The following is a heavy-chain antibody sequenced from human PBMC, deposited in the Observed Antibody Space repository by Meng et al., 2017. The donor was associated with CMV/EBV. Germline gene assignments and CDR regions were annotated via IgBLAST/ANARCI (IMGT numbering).Heavy chain of an antibody. Sequence: ASVKVSCKASGYTFTSYYMHWVRQAPGQGLEWMGIINPSGGSTSYAQKFQGRVTMTRDTSTSTVYMELSSLSSEDTAVYYCAREGICSSTSCYTYYYYGMDVWGQGTTVTVSS. V-gene: IGHV1-46*01. CDR3: AREGICSSTSCYTYYYYGMDV. CDR1: GYTFTSYY. CDR2: INPSGGST. D-gene: IGHD2-2*02. J-gene: IGHJ6*02.